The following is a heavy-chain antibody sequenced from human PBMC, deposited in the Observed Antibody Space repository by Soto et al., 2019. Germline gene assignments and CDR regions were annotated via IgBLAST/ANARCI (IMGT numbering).Heavy chain of an antibody. CDR3: ALYGSESYYTLAPLFFGY. D-gene: IGHD3-10*01. V-gene: IGHV2-5*02. J-gene: IGHJ4*02. CDR2: IYWDDDK. CDR1: GFSLSTSGVG. Sequence: QITLKESGTPLVKHTQTLTLTCTFSGFSLSTSGVGVGWIRQPPGKALEWLALIYWDDDKRYRPSLKSRLTITKDTPKNRMVLTISNMYPVDTTTYFCALYGSESYYTLAPLFFGYCCQGTLVTVCS.